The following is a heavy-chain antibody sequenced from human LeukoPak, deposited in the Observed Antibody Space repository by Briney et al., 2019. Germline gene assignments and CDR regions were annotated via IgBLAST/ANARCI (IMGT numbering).Heavy chain of an antibody. J-gene: IGHJ4*02. CDR3: TKAPYSSSWYYFDH. Sequence: PGGSLRLSCAASGFIFHDYGMHWVRQAPGKGLEWVSGISRNSNTIYYADSVKGRFTISRDNAKNSLYLQMNSLRAEDTALYYCTKAPYSSSWYYFDHWGQGTLVTVSS. CDR1: GFIFHDYG. D-gene: IGHD6-13*01. V-gene: IGHV3-9*01. CDR2: ISRNSNTI.